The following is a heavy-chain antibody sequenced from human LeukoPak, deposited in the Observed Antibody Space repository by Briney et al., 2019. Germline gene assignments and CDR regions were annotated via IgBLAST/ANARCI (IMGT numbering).Heavy chain of an antibody. CDR2: MSYDGSTK. CDR1: GFIFSTYG. V-gene: IGHV3-30*18. CDR3: AKDSGQLLYGDAFDI. D-gene: IGHD3-10*01. Sequence: GGSLRLSCAASGFIFSTYGMHWVRQAPGKGLEWVAVMSYDGSTKYYADSVKGRFTISRDNSNNMLYLQMNSLRAENTAVYYCAKDSGQLLYGDAFDIWGQGTRVAVSS. J-gene: IGHJ3*02.